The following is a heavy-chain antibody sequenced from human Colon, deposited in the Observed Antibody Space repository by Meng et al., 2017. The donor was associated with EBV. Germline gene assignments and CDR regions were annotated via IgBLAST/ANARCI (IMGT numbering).Heavy chain of an antibody. Sequence: VQLQESGPGRVKPSRTLSFTCAVSDDSISNTDYYWGWIRQSPGKGLEWVGHIYLSGTTYYRPSLRSRLSMSLDTSKNQFSLRLSSVTAADTAVYFCARGGYSGFDLDYWGHGTLVTVSS. CDR3: ARGGYSGFDLDY. CDR2: IYLSGTT. CDR1: DDSISNTDYY. V-gene: IGHV4-30-4*01. D-gene: IGHD5-12*01. J-gene: IGHJ4*01.